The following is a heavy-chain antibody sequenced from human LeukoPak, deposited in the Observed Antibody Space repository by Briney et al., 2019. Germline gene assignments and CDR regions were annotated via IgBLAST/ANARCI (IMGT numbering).Heavy chain of an antibody. CDR3: ARPYSSSWSNFDY. CDR1: GGSISSSSYY. CDR2: IYYSGST. V-gene: IGHV4-39*01. J-gene: IGHJ4*02. D-gene: IGHD6-13*01. Sequence: SETLSLTCTVSGGSISSSSYYWGWIRQPPGKGLEWIGRIYYSGSTYYNPSLKSRVTISVDTSKNQFSLKLSSVTAADTAVYYCARPYSSSWSNFDYWGQGTLVTVSS.